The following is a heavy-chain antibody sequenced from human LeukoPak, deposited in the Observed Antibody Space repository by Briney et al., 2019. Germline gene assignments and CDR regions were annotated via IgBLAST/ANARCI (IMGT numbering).Heavy chain of an antibody. D-gene: IGHD5-24*01. CDR2: IKKDGSEK. CDR1: GFTFSSYW. J-gene: IGHJ4*02. V-gene: IGHV3-7*01. Sequence: GGSLRLSCAASGFTFSSYWMSWVRQAPGKGLEWVANIKKDGSEKYYVDSVEGRFTVSRDNAKNSLYLQMNSLRVEDTAVYYCARDDGYRGVDYWGQGTLATVSS. CDR3: ARDDGYRGVDY.